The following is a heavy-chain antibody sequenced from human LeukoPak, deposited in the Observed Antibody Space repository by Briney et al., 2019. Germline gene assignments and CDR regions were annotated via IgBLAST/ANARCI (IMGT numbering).Heavy chain of an antibody. CDR1: GYSISSGYY. J-gene: IGHJ4*02. Sequence: SQTLSLTCTVSGYSISSGYYWGWIRQPPGKGLEWIGSIYHSGSTYYNPSLKSRVTISVDTSKNQFSLKLSSVTAADTAVYYCAGSRRSSFDYWGQGTLVTVSS. V-gene: IGHV4-38-2*02. CDR3: AGSRRSSFDY. D-gene: IGHD6-13*01. CDR2: IYHSGST.